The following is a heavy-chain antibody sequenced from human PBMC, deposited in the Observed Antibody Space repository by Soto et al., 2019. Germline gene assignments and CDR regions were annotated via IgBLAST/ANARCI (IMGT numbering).Heavy chain of an antibody. V-gene: IGHV1-58*01. CDR2: IVVGSGNT. Sequence: SVKVSCKASGFTFTSSAVQWVRQARGQRLEWIGWIVVGSGNTNYAQKFQERVTITRDMSTSTAYMELSSLRSEDTAVYYCAADGDSRSSGIDYWGQGTLVTVSS. CDR1: GFTFTSSA. CDR3: AADGDSRSSGIDY. J-gene: IGHJ4*02. D-gene: IGHD6-6*01.